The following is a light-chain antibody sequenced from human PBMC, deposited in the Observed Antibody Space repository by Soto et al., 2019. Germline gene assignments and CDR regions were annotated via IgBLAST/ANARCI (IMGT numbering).Light chain of an antibody. V-gene: IGKV3-15*01. J-gene: IGKJ1*01. CDR2: GAS. CDR1: QSISSY. Sequence: EIEMTQSPASLSASVGERATLSCRASQSISSYLTWYQQKPGQAPKLLIYGASSMESGIPARFSGSGSGTEFTLTISSLQSEDFATYYCQQYYSRPRTFGQGTKVDIK. CDR3: QQYYSRPRT.